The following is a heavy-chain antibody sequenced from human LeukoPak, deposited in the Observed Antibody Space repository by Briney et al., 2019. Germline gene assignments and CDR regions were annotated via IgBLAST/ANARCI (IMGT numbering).Heavy chain of an antibody. D-gene: IGHD1-26*01. V-gene: IGHV4-59*12. CDR1: GVSISSYY. Sequence: PSETLSITCTVSGVSISSYYWSWIRQPPGKGLEWIGYIYYSGSTYYNPSLKSRVTISVDTSKNQFSLKLSSVTAADTAVYYCARDGPVGAPVFDYWGQGTLVTVSS. J-gene: IGHJ4*02. CDR3: ARDGPVGAPVFDY. CDR2: IYYSGST.